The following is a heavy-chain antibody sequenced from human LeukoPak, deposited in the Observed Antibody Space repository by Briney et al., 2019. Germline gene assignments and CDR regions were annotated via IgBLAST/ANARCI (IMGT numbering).Heavy chain of an antibody. CDR2: INHSGST. J-gene: IGHJ6*03. CDR1: GGSFSGYY. Sequence: SETLSLTCAVYGGSFSGYYWSWIRQPPGKGLEWIGEINHSGSTNYNPSLKSRVTISVDTSKNQFSLKLSSVTAADTAVYYCARGRPAAGIYYYYYMDVWGKGTTVTVFS. V-gene: IGHV4-34*01. CDR3: ARGRPAAGIYYYYYMDV. D-gene: IGHD6-13*01.